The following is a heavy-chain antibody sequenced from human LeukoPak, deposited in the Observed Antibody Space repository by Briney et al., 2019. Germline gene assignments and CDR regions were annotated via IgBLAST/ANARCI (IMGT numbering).Heavy chain of an antibody. CDR3: ARNYGDYYFDY. D-gene: IGHD4-17*01. Sequence: ASVKVSCKASGYTFTSYDINWVRQATGQGLEWMGWMNPNSGNTGYAQKFQGRVTMTRNTSISTAYMELRSLRSDDTAVYYCARNYGDYYFDYWGQGTLVTVSS. J-gene: IGHJ4*02. CDR2: MNPNSGNT. CDR1: GYTFTSYD. V-gene: IGHV1-8*01.